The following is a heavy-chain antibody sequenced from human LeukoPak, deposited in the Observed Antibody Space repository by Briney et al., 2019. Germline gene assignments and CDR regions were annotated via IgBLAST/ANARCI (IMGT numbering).Heavy chain of an antibody. CDR2: IIPIFGTA. V-gene: IGHV1-69*13. D-gene: IGHD4-17*01. CDR1: GGTFSSYA. CDR3: ANQDYAQRRYYFDY. J-gene: IGHJ4*02. Sequence: SVKVSCKASGGTFSSYAISWVRQAPGQGLEWMGGIIPIFGTANYAQKFQGRVTITADESTSTAYMELSSLRSEDTAVYYCANQDYAQRRYYFDYWGQGTLVTVSS.